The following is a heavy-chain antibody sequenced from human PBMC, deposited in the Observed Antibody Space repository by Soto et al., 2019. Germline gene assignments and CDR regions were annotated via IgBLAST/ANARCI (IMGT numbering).Heavy chain of an antibody. CDR1: GYTFTSYG. D-gene: IGHD2-2*01. V-gene: IGHV1-18*01. CDR2: ISAYNGNT. J-gene: IGHJ6*02. Sequence: QVQLVQSGAEVKKPGASVKVSCKASGYTFTSYGISWVRQAPGQGLEWMGWISAYNGNTNCAQKLQGRVTMTTDTSTSTAYMELRSLRSDDTAVYYCARQLGYCSSTSCPAYGMDVWGQGTTVTVSS. CDR3: ARQLGYCSSTSCPAYGMDV.